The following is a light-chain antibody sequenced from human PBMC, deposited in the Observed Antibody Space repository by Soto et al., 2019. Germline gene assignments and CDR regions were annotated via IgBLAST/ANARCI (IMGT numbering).Light chain of an antibody. CDR3: TSYITGDTYVV. J-gene: IGLJ2*01. Sequence: QSVLTQPASVSGSPGQSITISCTGTISDIGTYNYVSWYQQHPGKAPKLIIYGVSHRPSGVSHRFSGSKSGNTASLTISGLQAEDEADYYCTSYITGDTYVVSGGGTKVTVL. V-gene: IGLV2-14*01. CDR1: ISDIGTYNY. CDR2: GVS.